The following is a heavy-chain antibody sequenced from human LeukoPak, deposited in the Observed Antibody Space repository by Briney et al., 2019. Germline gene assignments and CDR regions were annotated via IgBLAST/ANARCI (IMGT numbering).Heavy chain of an antibody. CDR2: INPNSGGT. CDR3: ARVNYCTKGVCHNFDY. D-gene: IGHD2-8*01. Sequence: ASVKVSCKASGYTFTGHYMHWVRQAPGQGLEWMGWINPNSGGTKYAQRFQGRVTMTRDTSISTAYMELRGQRSDDTAVFYCARVNYCTKGVCHNFDYWGQGTLVTVSS. J-gene: IGHJ4*02. CDR1: GYTFTGHY. V-gene: IGHV1-2*02.